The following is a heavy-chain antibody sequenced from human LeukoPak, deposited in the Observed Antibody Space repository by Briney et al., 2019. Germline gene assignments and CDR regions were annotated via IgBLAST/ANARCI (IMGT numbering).Heavy chain of an antibody. CDR2: IYYSGST. V-gene: IGHV4-59*01. Sequence: SETLSLTCTVSGGSISSYYWSWIRQPPGKGLEWIGYIYYSGSTNYNPSPKSRVTISVDTSKNQFSLKLSSVTAADTAVYYCARGGDIVVVPAAMRARDNWFDPWGQGTLVTVSS. CDR1: GGSISSYY. D-gene: IGHD2-2*01. J-gene: IGHJ5*02. CDR3: ARGGDIVVVPAAMRARDNWFDP.